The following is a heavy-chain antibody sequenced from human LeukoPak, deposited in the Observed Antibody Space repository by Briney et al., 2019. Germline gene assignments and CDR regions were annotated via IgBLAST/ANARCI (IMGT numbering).Heavy chain of an antibody. V-gene: IGHV4-38-2*02. D-gene: IGHD5-12*01. CDR3: AREVDIVATITNYFDY. CDR1: GYSISSGYY. CDR2: IYHSGST. J-gene: IGHJ4*02. Sequence: SETLSPTCTVSGYSISSGYYWGWIRQPPGKGLEWIGSIYHSGSTYYNPSLKSRVTISVDTSKNQFSLKLSSVTAADTAVYYCAREVDIVATITNYFDYWGQGTLVTVSS.